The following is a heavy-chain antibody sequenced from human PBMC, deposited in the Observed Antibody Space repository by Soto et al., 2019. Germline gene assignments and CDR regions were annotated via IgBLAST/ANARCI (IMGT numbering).Heavy chain of an antibody. D-gene: IGHD3-3*01. J-gene: IGHJ6*02. CDR2: ISPSGYST. CDR3: ARHFGIVRNYYYYYGMDV. Sequence: QVQLVQSGAEVRKPGASVKISCRASEYTFTTFYIHWVRQTPGQGLEWMGMISPSGYSTTYAQRLQGRVTMTRDTSTSTAFMELRSLRYEDTAMYYFARHFGIVRNYYYYYGMDVWGQGTTVTVSS. CDR1: EYTFTTFY. V-gene: IGHV1-46*01.